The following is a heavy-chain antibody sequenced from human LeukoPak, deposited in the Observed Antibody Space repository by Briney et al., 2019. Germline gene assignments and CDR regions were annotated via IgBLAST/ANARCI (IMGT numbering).Heavy chain of an antibody. CDR1: GYTFTGYY. CDR2: INPNSGGT. V-gene: IGHV1-2*02. Sequence: ASVKVSCKASGYTFTGYYMHCVRQAPGQGLEWMGWINPNSGGTNYAQKFQGRVTMTRDTSISTAYMELSRLRSDDTAVYYCARDPSRFIVVVTASERPRDNWFDPWGQGTLVTVSS. D-gene: IGHD2-21*02. CDR3: ARDPSRFIVVVTASERPRDNWFDP. J-gene: IGHJ5*02.